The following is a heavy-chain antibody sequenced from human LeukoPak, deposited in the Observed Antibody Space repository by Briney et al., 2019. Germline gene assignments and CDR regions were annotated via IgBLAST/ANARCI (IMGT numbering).Heavy chain of an antibody. CDR1: GFTFSQSW. CDR2: INEDGSVK. D-gene: IGHD5-12*01. V-gene: IGHV3-7*01. CDR3: ARDSAYNAFDI. J-gene: IGHJ3*02. Sequence: GGSLRLSFAASGFTFSQSWMTWVRRASGEGREWLGNINEDGSVKNYVGSVKGRFTISRDNAKNSLYLQMNSLSAEDSAVYYCARDSAYNAFDIWGQGTMVTVSS.